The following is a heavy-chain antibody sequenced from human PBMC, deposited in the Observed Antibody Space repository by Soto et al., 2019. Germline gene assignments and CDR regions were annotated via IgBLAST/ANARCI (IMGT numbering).Heavy chain of an antibody. D-gene: IGHD3-3*01. Sequence: EVQLVESGGGLVHPGRSLRLSCVASGFNFDDHVMHWVRQVPGKGLEWVGHINWDGYNIGYGGSVRGRFTISRDNAKNTLYLQMNSLRREDTALYYCARSWSGSTSGRMDVWGQGTTVTVSS. CDR3: ARSWSGSTSGRMDV. V-gene: IGHV3-9*01. J-gene: IGHJ6*02. CDR2: INWDGYNI. CDR1: GFNFDDHV.